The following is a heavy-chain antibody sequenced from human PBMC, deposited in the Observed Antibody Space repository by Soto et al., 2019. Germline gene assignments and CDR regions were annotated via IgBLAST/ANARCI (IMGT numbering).Heavy chain of an antibody. CDR1: GGSISSYY. Sequence: PSETLSLTCTVSGGSISSYYWSWIRQPPGKGLEWIGYIYYSGSTNYNPSLKSRVTISVDTSKNQFSLKLNSETAADTAVFYFARRYSSGWSGYYGMDVWGQGTTVTVSS. CDR3: ARRYSSGWSGYYGMDV. D-gene: IGHD6-19*01. CDR2: IYYSGST. V-gene: IGHV4-59*12. J-gene: IGHJ6*02.